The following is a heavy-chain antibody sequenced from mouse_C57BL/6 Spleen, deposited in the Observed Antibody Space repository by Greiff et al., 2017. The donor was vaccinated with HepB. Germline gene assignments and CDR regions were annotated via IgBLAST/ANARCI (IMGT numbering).Heavy chain of an antibody. J-gene: IGHJ2*01. V-gene: IGHV1-69*01. D-gene: IGHD3-3*01. Sequence: QVQLQQPGAELVMPGASVKLSCKASGYTFTSYWMHWVKQRPGQGLEWIGEIDPSDSYTNYNQKFKGKSTLTVDKSSSTAYMQLSSLTSEDSAVYYWARGELDWDYFDYWGQGTTLTVSS. CDR1: GYTFTSYW. CDR2: IDPSDSYT. CDR3: ARGELDWDYFDY.